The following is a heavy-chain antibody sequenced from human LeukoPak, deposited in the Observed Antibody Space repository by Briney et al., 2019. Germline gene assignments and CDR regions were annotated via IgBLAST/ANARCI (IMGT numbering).Heavy chain of an antibody. Sequence: PSETVSLTCGVYGGPFSDHYWSWIRQTPGKGLEWIGEINHSGSTNYNPSLKSRVTISVDTSKNQFSLKLSSVTAADTAVYYCARVTADAFDICGQGRMVTVSS. J-gene: IGHJ3*02. V-gene: IGHV4-34*01. CDR3: ARVTADAFDI. CDR1: GGPFSDHY. CDR2: INHSGST.